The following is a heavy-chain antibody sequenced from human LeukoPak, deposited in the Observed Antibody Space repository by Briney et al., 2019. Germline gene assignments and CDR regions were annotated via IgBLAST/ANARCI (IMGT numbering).Heavy chain of an antibody. D-gene: IGHD1-26*01. J-gene: IGHJ6*02. CDR3: ARAWYSGSFYGMDV. Sequence: GGSLRLSCXXSGXTFSLHGMXWVRQAPGKGLEGVAVIWNDGSNKYYADSVRGRFTISRDNSQNTLYLQMNSLRAGDTAVYYCARAWYSGSFYGMDVWGQGTTVTVSS. CDR1: GXTFSLHG. CDR2: IWNDGSNK. V-gene: IGHV3-33*01.